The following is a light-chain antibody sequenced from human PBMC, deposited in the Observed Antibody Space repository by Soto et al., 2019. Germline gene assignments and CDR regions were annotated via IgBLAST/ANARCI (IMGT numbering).Light chain of an antibody. Sequence: QSVLTQPPSASGTPGQTVTISCSGGSSNIASYSVYWYQQLPGTAPKLLIYENNQRPSGVPDRFSGSKSDTSASLAIAGLRSGDEAEYYCASWDESLTIRFSGVTKLTVL. V-gene: IGLV1-47*01. J-gene: IGLJ3*02. CDR1: SSNIASYS. CDR2: ENN. CDR3: ASWDESLTIR.